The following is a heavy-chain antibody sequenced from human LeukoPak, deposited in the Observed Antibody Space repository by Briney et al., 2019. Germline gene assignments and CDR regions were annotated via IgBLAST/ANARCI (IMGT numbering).Heavy chain of an antibody. D-gene: IGHD5-12*01. J-gene: IGHJ5*02. V-gene: IGHV4-59*01. CDR3: ARDRATNWFDP. CDR1: GGSISSYY. Sequence: SETLSLTCTVSGGSISSYYWSWIRQPPGKGLEWIGYIYYSGSTNYNPSLKSRVTISVDTSKNQFSLKLSSVTAADTAVYYCARDRATNWFDPWGQGTLVTVSS. CDR2: IYYSGST.